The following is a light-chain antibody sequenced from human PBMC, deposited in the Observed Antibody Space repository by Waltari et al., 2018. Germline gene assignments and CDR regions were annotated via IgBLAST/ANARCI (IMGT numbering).Light chain of an antibody. Sequence: QSALTQPASVSGSPGQSITISCTGTSSDVGGYNYVSWYQQHPGKAPKFMIYEVTNPASGVSSRFTGSKSGNTASLTISGLQTDDEADYYCSSYRKSSTAGGVFGTGTKVTVL. J-gene: IGLJ1*01. CDR2: EVT. CDR3: SSYRKSSTAGGV. V-gene: IGLV2-14*01. CDR1: SSDVGGYNY.